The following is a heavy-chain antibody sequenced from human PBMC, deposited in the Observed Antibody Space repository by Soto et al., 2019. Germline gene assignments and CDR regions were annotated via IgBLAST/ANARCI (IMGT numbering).Heavy chain of an antibody. Sequence: ASVKVSCKASGYTFTSYGISWVRQAPGQGLEWMGWISAYNGNTNYAQKLQGRVTMTTDTSTSTAYMELRSLRSDDTAVYYCASVYYDFWSGYYRFQFDYWGQRTLVPVSS. CDR2: ISAYNGNT. J-gene: IGHJ4*02. CDR3: ASVYYDFWSGYYRFQFDY. CDR1: GYTFTSYG. V-gene: IGHV1-18*04. D-gene: IGHD3-3*01.